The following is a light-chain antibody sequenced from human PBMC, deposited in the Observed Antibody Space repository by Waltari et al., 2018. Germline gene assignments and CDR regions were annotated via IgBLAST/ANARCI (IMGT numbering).Light chain of an antibody. CDR3: QQYYSTPLT. J-gene: IGKJ4*01. V-gene: IGKV4-1*01. CDR1: PSVLYSSNNKNY. Sequence: DIVMTQSPDSLAVSLGERATIHCKSSPSVLYSSNNKNYLAWYQQKPGQPPKLLIYWASTRESGVPDRFSGSGSGTDFTLTISSLQAEDVAVYYCQQYYSTPLTFGGGTKVEIK. CDR2: WAS.